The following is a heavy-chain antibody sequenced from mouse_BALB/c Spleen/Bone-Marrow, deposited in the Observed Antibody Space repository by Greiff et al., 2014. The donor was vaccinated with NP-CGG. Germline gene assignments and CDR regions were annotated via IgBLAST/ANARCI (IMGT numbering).Heavy chain of an antibody. V-gene: IGHV1-15*01. CDR3: TRGGNFITTAVVDFDY. CDR1: GYTFTDYE. CDR2: IDPETGGT. J-gene: IGHJ2*01. D-gene: IGHD1-1*01. Sequence: LQESGAELVRPGASVTLSCKASGYTFTDYEMHWVKQTPVHGLEWIGAIDPETGGTAYNQKFKGKATLTADKSSSTAYMELRSLTSEDSAVYYCTRGGNFITTAVVDFDYWGQGTTLTVSS.